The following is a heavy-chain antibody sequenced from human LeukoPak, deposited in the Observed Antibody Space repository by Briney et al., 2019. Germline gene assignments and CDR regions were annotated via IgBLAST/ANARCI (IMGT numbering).Heavy chain of an antibody. J-gene: IGHJ4*02. Sequence: GGSLRLSCAASGSTFSDYYMSWIRQAPGKGLEWVSYISSSGSTIYYADSVKGRFTISRDNAKNSLYLQMNSLRAEDTAVYYCATQKPELRFLKWLSRFDYWGQATLVTVSS. CDR2: ISSSGSTI. CDR1: GSTFSDYY. D-gene: IGHD3-3*01. V-gene: IGHV3-11*04. CDR3: ATQKPELRFLKWLSRFDY.